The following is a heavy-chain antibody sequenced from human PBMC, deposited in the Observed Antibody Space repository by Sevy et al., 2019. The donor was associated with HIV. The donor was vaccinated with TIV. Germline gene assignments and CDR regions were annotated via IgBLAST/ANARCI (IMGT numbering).Heavy chain of an antibody. V-gene: IGHV3-7*01. CDR3: AREVGGFNWRPYYFDS. Sequence: GGSVRLSCAASGFTFTDYWMSWVRQTPGKGLEWVATIKQDESEKYYVDSVKGRFAISRDNGKNSVSLQMNGLRVEDTALYYCAREVGGFNWRPYYFDSWGQGTLVTVSS. CDR2: IKQDESEK. CDR1: GFTFTDYW. D-gene: IGHD3-3*01. J-gene: IGHJ4*02.